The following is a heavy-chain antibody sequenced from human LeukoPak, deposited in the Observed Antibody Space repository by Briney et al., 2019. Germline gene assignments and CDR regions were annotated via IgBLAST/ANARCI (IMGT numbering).Heavy chain of an antibody. CDR2: IYYSGST. V-gene: IGHV4-39*01. CDR3: ARLRRQTSRGGDQNWFDP. J-gene: IGHJ5*02. Sequence: PSETLSLTCTVSGGSISSSSYYWGWIRQPPGKGLEWIGSIYYSGSTYYNPSLKSRVTISVDTSKNQFSLKLSSVTAADTAVYYCARLRRQTSRGGDQNWFDPWGQGTLVTVSS. D-gene: IGHD3-10*01. CDR1: GGSISSSSYY.